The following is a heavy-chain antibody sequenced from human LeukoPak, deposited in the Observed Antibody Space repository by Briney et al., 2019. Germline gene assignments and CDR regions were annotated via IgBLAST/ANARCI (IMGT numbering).Heavy chain of an antibody. CDR1: GYTFTGYY. CDR3: ATESDYLNAFDL. D-gene: IGHD1-26*01. V-gene: IGHV1-2*02. Sequence: ASVKVSCKASGYTFTGYYMHWVRQAPGQGLEWMGWINPNSGGTNYAQKFQGRVTMTRDTSISTAYMELSSLSSEDTAVYYCATESDYLNAFDLWGQGTMVIVSS. J-gene: IGHJ3*01. CDR2: INPNSGGT.